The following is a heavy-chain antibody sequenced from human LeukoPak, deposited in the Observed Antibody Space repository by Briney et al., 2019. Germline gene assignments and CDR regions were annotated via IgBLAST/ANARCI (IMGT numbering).Heavy chain of an antibody. V-gene: IGHV3-23*01. CDR2: ISGSGGST. Sequence: GGSLRLPCAASGFRFSSYAMSWVRQAPGKGLEWVSAISGSGGSTYYADSVKGRFTISRDNSKTTLYLQMNSLRAEDTAVYYCAKDSVKSVPAARVSNWFDPWGQGTLVTVSS. D-gene: IGHD2-2*01. CDR1: GFRFSSYA. J-gene: IGHJ5*02. CDR3: AKDSVKSVPAARVSNWFDP.